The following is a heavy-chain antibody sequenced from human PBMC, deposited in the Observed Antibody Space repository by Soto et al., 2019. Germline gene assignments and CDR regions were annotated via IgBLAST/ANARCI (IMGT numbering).Heavy chain of an antibody. J-gene: IGHJ3*02. Sequence: GESLKVSCKGSGYSFTSDWISWVRQMPGKGLEWMGRIDPSDSYTNYSPSFQGHVTISADKSISTAYLQWSSLKASDTAMYYCATGNSNDAFYIWGQGTMVTVSS. V-gene: IGHV5-10-1*01. CDR3: ATGNSNDAFYI. D-gene: IGHD2-21*01. CDR1: GYSFTSDW. CDR2: IDPSDSYT.